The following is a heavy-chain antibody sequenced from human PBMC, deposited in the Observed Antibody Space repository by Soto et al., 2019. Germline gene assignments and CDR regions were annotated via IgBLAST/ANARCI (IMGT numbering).Heavy chain of an antibody. V-gene: IGHV1-3*04. Sequence: ASVKVSCKASKYTFTNYAIHWVRQAPGQSLEWMGWVDTGNGNTKYSQKFQDRVTITRDTYANTADMELSSLTSEDTAVYYCAGDKKWDTRGVEDKQEDYFDYWGQGTRVTVSA. CDR2: VDTGNGNT. D-gene: IGHD1-26*01. J-gene: IGHJ4*02. CDR3: AGDKKWDTRGVEDKQEDYFDY. CDR1: KYTFTNYA.